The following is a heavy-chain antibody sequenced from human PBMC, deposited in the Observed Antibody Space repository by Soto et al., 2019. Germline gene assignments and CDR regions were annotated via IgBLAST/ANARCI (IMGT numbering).Heavy chain of an antibody. J-gene: IGHJ4*02. CDR2: VKSSVDGGTT. Sequence: GGSLKLSCEASGFIFKRGWMSWVRQAPGKGLEWVARVKSSVDGGTTDYAAPVQGRFSITRDDSRDTLYLQMNSLKTEDTAVYYCTTDGGIMVRPLFDFWGQGALVTVSS. CDR3: TTDGGIMVRPLFDF. V-gene: IGHV3-15*01. D-gene: IGHD3-10*01. CDR1: GFIFKRGW.